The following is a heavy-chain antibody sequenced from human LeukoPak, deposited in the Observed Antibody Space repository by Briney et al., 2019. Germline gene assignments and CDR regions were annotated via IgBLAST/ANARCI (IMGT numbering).Heavy chain of an antibody. V-gene: IGHV4-38-2*01. Sequence: SETLSLTCGVSGYSISSGYYWGWLRQPPGKGLEWIGSIYHSGSTYYNPSLKSRVTISVDTSKNQFSLKLSSVTAADTAVYYCARRQWLVYFDYWGQGTLVTVSS. CDR1: GYSISSGYY. CDR3: ARRQWLVYFDY. J-gene: IGHJ4*02. CDR2: IYHSGST. D-gene: IGHD6-19*01.